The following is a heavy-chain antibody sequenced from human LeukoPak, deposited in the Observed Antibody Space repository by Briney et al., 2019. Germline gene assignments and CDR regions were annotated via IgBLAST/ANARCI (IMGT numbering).Heavy chain of an antibody. CDR3: AREGAVDDYVWGSYRFLGY. CDR1: GGSISSSSYS. CDR2: IYYSGST. V-gene: IGHV4-39*07. J-gene: IGHJ4*02. D-gene: IGHD3-16*02. Sequence: PSETLSLTCTVSGGSISSSSYSWGWIRQPPGKGLVWIGSIYYSGSTYYNPSLKSRVTISVDTSKNQFSLKLSSVTAADTAVYYCAREGAVDDYVWGSYRFLGYWGQGTLVTVSS.